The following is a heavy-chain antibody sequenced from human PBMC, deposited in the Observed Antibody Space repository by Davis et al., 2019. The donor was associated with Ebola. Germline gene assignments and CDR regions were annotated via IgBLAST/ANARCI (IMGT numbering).Heavy chain of an antibody. D-gene: IGHD2-2*01. Sequence: AASVKVSCKASGYIFTNHPMTWVRQAPGQGLEWMGRISGSNTDTKYAQKFQGRVTMTTDTSTSTAYMELRSLRSDDTAVYYCARDWRSSTSWEYNWFDPWGQGTLVTVSS. CDR3: ARDWRSSTSWEYNWFDP. CDR2: ISGSNTDT. J-gene: IGHJ5*02. CDR1: GYIFTNHP. V-gene: IGHV1-18*04.